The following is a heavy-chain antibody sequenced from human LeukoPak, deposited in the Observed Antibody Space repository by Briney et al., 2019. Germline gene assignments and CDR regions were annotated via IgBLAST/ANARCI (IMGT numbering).Heavy chain of an antibody. Sequence: ASVKVSCKASRYTFISYAMYWVRQAPGLGLEWMGWINTNTGNPTYAQGFTGRFVFSLDTSVSTAYLQISSLKAEYTAVYYCARAIYDSSGYARFDYWGQGTLVTVSS. J-gene: IGHJ4*02. CDR1: RYTFISYA. V-gene: IGHV7-4-1*02. D-gene: IGHD3-22*01. CDR2: INTNTGNP. CDR3: ARAIYDSSGYARFDY.